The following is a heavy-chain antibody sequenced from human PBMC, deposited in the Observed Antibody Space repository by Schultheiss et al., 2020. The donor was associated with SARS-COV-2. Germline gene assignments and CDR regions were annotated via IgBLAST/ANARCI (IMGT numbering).Heavy chain of an antibody. CDR3: ARVGEGYCSSTSCYGTYYYMDV. CDR2: INHSGST. CDR1: GGSFSGYY. J-gene: IGHJ6*03. V-gene: IGHV4-34*01. D-gene: IGHD2-2*01. Sequence: SETLSLTCAVYGGSFSGYYWSWIGQPPGKGLEWIGEINHSGSTNYNPSLKSRVTISVDTSKNQFSLKLSSVTAADTAVYYCARVGEGYCSSTSCYGTYYYMDVWGKGTTVTVSS.